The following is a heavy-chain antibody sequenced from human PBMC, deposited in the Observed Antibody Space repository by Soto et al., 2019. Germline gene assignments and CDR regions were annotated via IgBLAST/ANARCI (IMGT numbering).Heavy chain of an antibody. D-gene: IGHD2-15*01. V-gene: IGHV1-8*01. Sequence: GASVKFSCKASGYTFSNYDINWVRQATGQGLEWMGWMSPNSGRTGYAQKFQGRVTMTKNTLYLQMSSLRAEDSAVYYCARGSKDSYPGSRIFDFWGRGTLVTVSS. CDR3: ARGSKDSYPGSRIFDF. J-gene: IGHJ4*02. CDR1: GYTFSNYD. CDR2: MSPNSGRT.